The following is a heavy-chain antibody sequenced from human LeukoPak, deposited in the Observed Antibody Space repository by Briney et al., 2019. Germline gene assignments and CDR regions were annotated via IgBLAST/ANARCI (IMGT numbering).Heavy chain of an antibody. CDR1: GFSFSSSA. J-gene: IGHJ4*02. CDR2: LSGGGTT. Sequence: PGGSLRLSCATSGFSFSSSAMNWVRQPPGRGLEWVSGLSGGGTTYYADSVKGRFTISRDISSNTLYLQMNSLRGDDSGVYYCVKHLGIAVNQFALAYCRHWRQGTLVTLSS. CDR3: VKHLGIAVNQFALAYCRH. V-gene: IGHV3-23*01. D-gene: IGHD6-19*01.